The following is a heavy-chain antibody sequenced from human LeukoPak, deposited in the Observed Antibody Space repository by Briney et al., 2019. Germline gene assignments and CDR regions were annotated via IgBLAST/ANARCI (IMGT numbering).Heavy chain of an antibody. CDR2: INPNSGAT. CDR3: ARASDGYSYGSFVDY. D-gene: IGHD5-18*01. J-gene: IGHJ4*02. V-gene: IGHV1-2*04. CDR1: GYTFTGYY. Sequence: GSVKVSCKASGYTFTGYYMQWVRQAPGQGLEWMGWINPNSGATNYAQKFQGWVTTTRDTSTTTAYMELSGLRFDDTAVYYCARASDGYSYGSFVDYWGQGTLVTVSS.